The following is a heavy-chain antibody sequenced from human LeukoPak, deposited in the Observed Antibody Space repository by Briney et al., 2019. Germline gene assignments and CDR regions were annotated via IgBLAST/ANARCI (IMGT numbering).Heavy chain of an antibody. CDR1: GGSISSSSYY. V-gene: IGHV4-39*07. CDR2: IYYSGST. Sequence: PSETLSLTCTVSGGSISSSSYYWGWIRQPPGKGLEWIGSIYYSGSTYYNPSLKSRVTISVDTSKNQFSLKLSSVTAADTAVYYCARGALEYSYGNNWFDPWGQGTLVTVSS. D-gene: IGHD5-18*01. CDR3: ARGALEYSYGNNWFDP. J-gene: IGHJ5*02.